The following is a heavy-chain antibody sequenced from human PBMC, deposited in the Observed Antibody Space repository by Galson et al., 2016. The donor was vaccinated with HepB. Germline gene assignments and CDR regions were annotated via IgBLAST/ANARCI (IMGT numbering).Heavy chain of an antibody. V-gene: IGHV1-2*02. Sequence: SVKVSCKVSGYTLSDHIHWVRQAPGQGLQWLGWVNPNSEGTNYAEKFQGRVTLTWDTSISTAYMELRRLTSDDTGIYYCAQGPQNCDYWGQGTQVIVSS. CDR1: GYTLSDH. D-gene: IGHD2/OR15-2a*01. J-gene: IGHJ4*02. CDR3: AQGPQNCDY. CDR2: VNPNSEGT.